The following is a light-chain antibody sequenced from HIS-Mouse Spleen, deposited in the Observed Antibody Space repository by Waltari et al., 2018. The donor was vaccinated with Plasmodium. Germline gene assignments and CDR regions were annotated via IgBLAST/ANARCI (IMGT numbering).Light chain of an antibody. CDR1: SSDVGGYNY. CDR2: DVS. CDR3: SSYTSSSTLV. J-gene: IGLJ2*01. Sequence: QSALTQPASVSGSPGQSITISCTGTSSDVGGYNYVSWYQQHPGKAPKLMIYDVSHRPSVVSNRFSGSKSGNTASLTISGLQAEDEADYYCSSYTSSSTLVFGGGTKLTVL. V-gene: IGLV2-14*03.